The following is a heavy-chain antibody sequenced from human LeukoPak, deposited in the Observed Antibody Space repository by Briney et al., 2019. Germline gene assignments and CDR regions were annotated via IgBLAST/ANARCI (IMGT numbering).Heavy chain of an antibody. Sequence: GGSLRLSCAASGFTFSNYAMSWVRQAPGKGLEWVSALSGSGGSTYYADSVKGRFTISRDNAKNSLYLQMNSLRAEDTAVYYCARDRKRDGYNQLGNWGQGTLVTVSS. J-gene: IGHJ4*02. CDR3: ARDRKRDGYNQLGN. CDR1: GFTFSNYA. V-gene: IGHV3-23*01. D-gene: IGHD5-24*01. CDR2: LSGSGGST.